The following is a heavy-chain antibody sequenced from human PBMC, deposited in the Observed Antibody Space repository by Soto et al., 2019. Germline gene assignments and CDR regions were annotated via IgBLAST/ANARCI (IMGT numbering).Heavy chain of an antibody. CDR2: IYWDDSK. D-gene: IGHD3-9*01. CDR1: GFSLSTSGVG. CDR3: AHKGPEDWPLDY. V-gene: IGHV2-5*02. Sequence: QITLKESGPTLVRPTQTLTLTCAFSGFSLSTSGVGVGWIRQPPGKALEWLAVIYWDDSKHYSPSLRSRLTITTDASKNQVVLTMTNMGPRDTGTYYCAHKGPEDWPLDYWGQGTLVTVSS. J-gene: IGHJ4*02.